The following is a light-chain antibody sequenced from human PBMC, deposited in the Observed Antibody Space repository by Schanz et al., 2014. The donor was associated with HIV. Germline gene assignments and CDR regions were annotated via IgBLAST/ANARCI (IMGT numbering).Light chain of an antibody. Sequence: EIVLTQSPGTLSLSPGERATLSCRASQSVSNRYLAWYQQKPGQAPRLLIYGASTRATGIPARFSGSGSGTDFTLTISSLEPEDFAVYYCQQRSNWPKTFGGGTKVEIK. J-gene: IGKJ4*01. CDR2: GAS. CDR1: QSVSNRY. V-gene: IGKV3D-20*02. CDR3: QQRSNWPKT.